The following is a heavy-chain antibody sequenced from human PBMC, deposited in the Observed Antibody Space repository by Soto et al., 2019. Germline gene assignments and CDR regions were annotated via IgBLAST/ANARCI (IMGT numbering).Heavy chain of an antibody. Sequence: PSETLSLTCAVYGGSFSGYYWSWIRQPPGKGLEWIGEINHSGSTNYNPSLKSRVTISVDTSKNQFSLKLSSVTAADTAVYYCARGGRYSGYLRDYYYYGMDVWGQGTTVTVSS. D-gene: IGHD5-12*01. CDR1: GGSFSGYY. V-gene: IGHV4-34*01. CDR2: INHSGST. CDR3: ARGGRYSGYLRDYYYYGMDV. J-gene: IGHJ6*02.